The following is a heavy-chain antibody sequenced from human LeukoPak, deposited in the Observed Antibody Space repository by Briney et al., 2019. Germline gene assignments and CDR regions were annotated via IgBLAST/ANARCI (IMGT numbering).Heavy chain of an antibody. CDR2: IYTSGST. CDR3: ARANAYDSSGYYEDYYYMDV. D-gene: IGHD3-22*01. CDR1: GGSISSYY. Sequence: PSETLSLTCTVSGGSISSYYWSWIRQPAGKGLEWIGRIYTSGSTNYNPSLKSRVTMSVDTSKNQFSLKLSSVTAADTAVYYCARANAYDSSGYYEDYYYMDVWGKGTTVTVSS. V-gene: IGHV4-4*07. J-gene: IGHJ6*03.